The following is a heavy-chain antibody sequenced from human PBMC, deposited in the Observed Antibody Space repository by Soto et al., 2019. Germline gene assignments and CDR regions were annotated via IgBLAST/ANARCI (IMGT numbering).Heavy chain of an antibody. CDR3: ARVRHGMDV. Sequence: QVQLVQSGAEVKKPGASVKVSCKASGYTFTSYDFNWVRQATGQGLEWMGWMNPNSGNTGYAQKFXARXTXNRNTSISTAYMELSSLRSEDTAVYYCARVRHGMDVWGQGTTVTVSS. V-gene: IGHV1-8*01. J-gene: IGHJ6*02. CDR2: MNPNSGNT. CDR1: GYTFTSYD.